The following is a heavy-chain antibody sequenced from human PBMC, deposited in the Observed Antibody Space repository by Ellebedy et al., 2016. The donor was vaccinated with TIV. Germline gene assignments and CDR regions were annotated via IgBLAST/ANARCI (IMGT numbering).Heavy chain of an antibody. V-gene: IGHV1-2*02. CDR1: GYTFTGYY. CDR3: ATLFRQDDAFDI. Sequence: AASVKVSCKASGYTFTGYYMHWVRQPPGQGLEWMGWINPNNGGTNYAQKFQGRVTMTRDTSISTAYMELSRLSSDDTAEYYCATLFRQDDAFDIWGQGTMVTVSS. CDR2: INPNNGGT. J-gene: IGHJ3*02. D-gene: IGHD3-10*02.